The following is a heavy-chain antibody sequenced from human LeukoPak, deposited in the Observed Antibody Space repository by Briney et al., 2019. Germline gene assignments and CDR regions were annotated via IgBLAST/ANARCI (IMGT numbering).Heavy chain of an antibody. J-gene: IGHJ3*02. CDR1: GCTFNGYY. CDR2: IIPIFGTA. V-gene: IGHV1-69*13. CDR3: ARGWSDYGLGLGTAFDI. Sequence: ASVKVSCKASGCTFNGYYMHWVRQAPGQGLEWMGGIIPIFGTANYAQKFQDRVTITADESTSTVYMEWSSVRSEDTAVYYCARGWSDYGLGLGTAFDIWGQGTIVTVSS. D-gene: IGHD3-3*01.